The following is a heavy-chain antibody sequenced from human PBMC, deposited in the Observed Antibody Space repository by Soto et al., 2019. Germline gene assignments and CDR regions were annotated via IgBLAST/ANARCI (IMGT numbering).Heavy chain of an antibody. Sequence: EVQVVESGGGLVQPGGSLRLSCAVSGFTFSSYTMNWVRQAPGQGLEWVSYISSSSNTIYYADSVKGRFTISRDNAKNSLYLQMNSLRDEDTAVYYCARSEQPLGYYCYAMDVWGQGATVTVSS. V-gene: IGHV3-48*02. CDR3: ARSEQPLGYYCYAMDV. CDR1: GFTFSSYT. D-gene: IGHD6-13*01. J-gene: IGHJ6*02. CDR2: ISSSSNTI.